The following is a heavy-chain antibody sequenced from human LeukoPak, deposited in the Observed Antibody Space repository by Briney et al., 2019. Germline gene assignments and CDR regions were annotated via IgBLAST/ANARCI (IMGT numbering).Heavy chain of an antibody. CDR1: GGSISSYY. Sequence: SETLSPTCTVPGGSISSYYGSWIRQPPGKGLEWIGYIYYSGSTNYNPSLKSRITISVDTSKNQFSLKLSSMTAADTAVYYRARGWGYFDYWGQGTLVTVSS. CDR3: ARGWGYFDY. V-gene: IGHV4-59*01. D-gene: IGHD3-16*01. J-gene: IGHJ4*02. CDR2: IYYSGST.